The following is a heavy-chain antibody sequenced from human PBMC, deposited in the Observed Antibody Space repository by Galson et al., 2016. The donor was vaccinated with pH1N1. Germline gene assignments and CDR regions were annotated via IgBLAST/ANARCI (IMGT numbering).Heavy chain of an antibody. J-gene: IGHJ1*01. CDR2: IYWNDDK. CDR1: GFSLSTNGVG. Sequence: PALVKPTQTLTLTCTFSGFSLSTNGVGVGWIRQPPGKALEWLAVIYWNDDKRYSPSLKSRLTITKDTSKNQVVLTMTNMDPVDTATYYCAHSTYGDYSGYFQHWGQGTLVTVSS. D-gene: IGHD4-17*01. V-gene: IGHV2-5*01. CDR3: AHSTYGDYSGYFQH.